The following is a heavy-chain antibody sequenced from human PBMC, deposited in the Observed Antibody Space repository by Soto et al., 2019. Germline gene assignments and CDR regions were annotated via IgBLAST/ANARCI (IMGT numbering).Heavy chain of an antibody. V-gene: IGHV1-2*02. CDR3: ARSSGRFSDFDY. D-gene: IGHD1-26*01. CDR1: GYTFTAYD. CDR2: INPNSGDT. J-gene: IGHJ4*02. Sequence: AVKVSCNASGYTFTAYDLHWVRQAPGQGLEWMGWINPNSGDTDYAQKFQGRVTMTRDTSITTVYMEVSRLKSDDPAVFYCARSSGRFSDFDYWGQGTLVTVSS.